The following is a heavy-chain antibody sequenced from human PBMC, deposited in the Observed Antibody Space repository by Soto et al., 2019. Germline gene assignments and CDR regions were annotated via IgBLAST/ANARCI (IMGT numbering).Heavy chain of an antibody. D-gene: IGHD5-12*01. Sequence: QVQLVESGAEVKKPGASVKVSCKASGYTFTSYYMHWVRQAPGQGLEWMGIINPSGGSTSYAQKFQGRVNMTRDTSTSTVYMELSSLRSEDTAVYYCATDRDGYNRTDYWGQGTLVTVSS. CDR2: INPSGGST. CDR3: ATDRDGYNRTDY. J-gene: IGHJ4*02. V-gene: IGHV1-46*01. CDR1: GYTFTSYY.